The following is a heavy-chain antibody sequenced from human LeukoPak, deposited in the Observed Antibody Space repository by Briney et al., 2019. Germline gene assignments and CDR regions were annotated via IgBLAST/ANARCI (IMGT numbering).Heavy chain of an antibody. CDR3: ARARVVVITAHFDY. CDR2: INPNSGGT. D-gene: IGHD3-22*01. J-gene: IGHJ4*02. Sequence: ASVKVSCKASGYTFTGYYMHWVRQAPGQGLEWMGWINPNSGGTNYAQKFQGRVTMTRDTSTSTVYMELSSLRSEDTAVYYCARARVVVITAHFDYWGQGTLVTVSS. V-gene: IGHV1-2*02. CDR1: GYTFTGYY.